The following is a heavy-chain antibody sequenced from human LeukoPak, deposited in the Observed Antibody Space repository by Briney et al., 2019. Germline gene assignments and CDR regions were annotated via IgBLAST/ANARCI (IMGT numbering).Heavy chain of an antibody. V-gene: IGHV4-61*02. J-gene: IGHJ4*02. CDR1: GGSISSGSYY. Sequence: SSETLSLTCTVSGGSISSGSYYWSWIRQPAGKGLEWIGRIYTSGSTNYNPSLKSRVTISVDTSKNQFSLKLSSVTAADTVVYYCAREGPAYCTLDYWGQGTLVTVSS. D-gene: IGHD2-8*01. CDR3: AREGPAYCTLDY. CDR2: IYTSGST.